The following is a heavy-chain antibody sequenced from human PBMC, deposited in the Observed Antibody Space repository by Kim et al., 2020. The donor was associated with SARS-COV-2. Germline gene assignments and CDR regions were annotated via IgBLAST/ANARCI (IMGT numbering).Heavy chain of an antibody. V-gene: IGHV4-34*01. CDR2: INHSGST. Sequence: SQTLSLTCAVYGGSFSGYYWSWIRQPPGKGLEWIGEINHSGSTNYNPSLKSRVTISVDTSKNQFSLKLSSVTAADTAVYYCARGQILRFLEWLLYRSDYFDYWGQGTLVTVSS. CDR3: ARGQILRFLEWLLYRSDYFDY. CDR1: GGSFSGYY. J-gene: IGHJ4*02. D-gene: IGHD3-3*01.